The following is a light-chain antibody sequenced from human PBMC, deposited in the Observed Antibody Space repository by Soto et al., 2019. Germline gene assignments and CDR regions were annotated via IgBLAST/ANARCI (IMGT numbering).Light chain of an antibody. Sequence: DIVMTQSPDSLAVSLSERATINCKSSQSVLYSSNNRNYLAWYQQRLGQPPKLIFYWASTRESGVPDRFSGSGSGTDFTLTISSLQAEDVAVYYCQQYYSAPLTFGGGTKVEIK. V-gene: IGKV4-1*01. CDR2: WAS. J-gene: IGKJ4*01. CDR1: QSVLYSSNNRNY. CDR3: QQYYSAPLT.